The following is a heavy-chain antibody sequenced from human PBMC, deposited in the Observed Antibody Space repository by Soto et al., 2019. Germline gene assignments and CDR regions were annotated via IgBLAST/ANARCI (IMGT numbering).Heavy chain of an antibody. D-gene: IGHD6-19*01. J-gene: IGHJ1*01. CDR1: GFTFSSYW. V-gene: IGHV3-74*01. CDR3: ARVWGAVADQFVYFQH. Sequence: GGSLRLSCAASGFTFSSYWMHWVRQAPGKGLVWVSRINSDGSSTSYADSVKGRFTISRDNAKNTLYLQMNSLRAEDTAVYYCARVWGAVADQFVYFQHWGQGTLVTVSS. CDR2: INSDGSST.